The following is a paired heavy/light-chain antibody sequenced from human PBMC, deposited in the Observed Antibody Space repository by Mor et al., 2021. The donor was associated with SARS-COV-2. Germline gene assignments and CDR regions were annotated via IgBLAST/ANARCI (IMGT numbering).Light chain of an antibody. Sequence: VVMTQSPLSLPVTLGQPASISCRSSQSLVHSDGNTYFSWFQQRPGQSPRRLIYKVSHRDSGVPEKFSGSGSGTDFTLKINRVEAEDVGIYYCMQGTHWPYSFGQGTKLEIK. CDR1: QSLVHSDGNTY. CDR2: KVS. CDR3: MQGTHWPYS. V-gene: IGKV2-30*02. J-gene: IGKJ2*03.
Heavy chain of an antibody. CDR3: AANYYPSGSYPGGHY. V-gene: IGHV3-74*01. CDR2: INSDGRIT. J-gene: IGHJ4*02. Sequence: EVQLVESGGGLVQPGGSLRLSCAASGFTFSTYWMHWVRQAPGKGLVWVSRINSDGRITTHADSVKGRFTISRDNAKNTLYLQMNSLKAEDTAVYYCAANYYPSGSYPGGHYWGQGTLVTVSS. CDR1: GFTFSTYW. D-gene: IGHD3-10*01.